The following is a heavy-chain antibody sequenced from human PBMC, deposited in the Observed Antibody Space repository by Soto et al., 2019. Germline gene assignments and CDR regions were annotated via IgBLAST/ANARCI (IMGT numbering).Heavy chain of an antibody. CDR1: GYTFTSYY. CDR2: INPSGGST. D-gene: IGHD2-2*03. V-gene: IGHV1-46*03. CDR3: ARVLGNCSSTSCHPPAVAGDFDY. J-gene: IGHJ4*02. Sequence: ASVKVSCKASGYTFTSYYMHWVRQAPGQGLEWMGIINPSGGSTSYAQKFQGRVTMTRDTSTSTVYMELSSLRSEDTAVYYCARVLGNCSSTSCHPPAVAGDFDYWGQGTLVTVSS.